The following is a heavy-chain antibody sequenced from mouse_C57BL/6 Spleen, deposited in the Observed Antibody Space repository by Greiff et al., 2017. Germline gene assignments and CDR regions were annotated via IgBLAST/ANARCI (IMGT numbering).Heavy chain of an antibody. V-gene: IGHV1-55*01. CDR1: GYTFTSYW. CDR2: IYPGSGST. D-gene: IGHD2-3*01. CDR3: ARWDGYYDFDY. J-gene: IGHJ2*01. Sequence: QVQLQQPGAELVKPGASVKMSCKASGYTFTSYWITWVKQRPGQGLEWIGDIYPGSGSTNYNQKFKGKATLTVDTSSSTAYMQLSSLTSEDSAVYYCARWDGYYDFDYWGQGTTLTVSS.